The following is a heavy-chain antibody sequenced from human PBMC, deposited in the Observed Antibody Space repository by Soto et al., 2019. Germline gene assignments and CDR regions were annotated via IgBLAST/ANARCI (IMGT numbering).Heavy chain of an antibody. D-gene: IGHD3-22*01. J-gene: IGHJ2*01. Sequence: GASVKDSCKASGYTFTNYYMHWVRQAPGQGREWMGIINPSGGSTSYAQKFQGRVTMTRDTSTSTVYMELSSLRSEDTAVYYCARVGYYDSSGYPDWYFDLWGRGTLVTVSS. CDR2: INPSGGST. CDR3: ARVGYYDSSGYPDWYFDL. CDR1: GYTFTNYY. V-gene: IGHV1-46*01.